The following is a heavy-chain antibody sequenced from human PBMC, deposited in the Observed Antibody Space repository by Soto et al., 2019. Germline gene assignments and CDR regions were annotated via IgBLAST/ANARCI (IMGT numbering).Heavy chain of an antibody. Sequence: PSETLSLTCTVSGVSVSSGSYYWSWIRQPPGKGLEWIGYIYSIGSTNYNPSLKSRVTISVDTSKNQFSLKLSSVTAADTAVYYCASINYYDSSGYYRNALDIWGQGTMVTVSS. CDR3: ASINYYDSSGYYRNALDI. D-gene: IGHD3-22*01. V-gene: IGHV4-61*01. CDR1: GVSVSSGSYY. J-gene: IGHJ3*02. CDR2: IYSIGST.